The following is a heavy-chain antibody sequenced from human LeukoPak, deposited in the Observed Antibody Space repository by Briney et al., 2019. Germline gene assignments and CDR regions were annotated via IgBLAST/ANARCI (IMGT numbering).Heavy chain of an antibody. CDR1: GFTLSSHS. D-gene: IGHD2-2*01. CDR2: ISSKSSYI. CDR3: ARDPTIVVVPAAMWGWFDP. V-gene: IGHV3-21*01. J-gene: IGHJ5*02. Sequence: GGSLRLSCAASGFTLSSHSVDWVRQAPGKGLEWVASISSKSSYIYYADSVKGRFTISRDNAKNSLYLQMNSLRAEDTAVYYCARDPTIVVVPAAMWGWFDPWGQGTLVTVSS.